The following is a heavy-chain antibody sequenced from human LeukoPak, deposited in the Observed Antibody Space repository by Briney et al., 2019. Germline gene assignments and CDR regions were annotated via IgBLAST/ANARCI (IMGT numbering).Heavy chain of an antibody. CDR3: ARGVVPAAFDY. J-gene: IGHJ4*02. Sequence: GGSLRLSCAASGSTFSSYSMNWVRQAPGKGLEWVSSISSSSDHIAYADSVKGRFTISRDNAKNALYLQVNSLRAEDTAVYYCARGVVPAAFDYWGQGTLVTVSS. V-gene: IGHV3-21*01. D-gene: IGHD2-2*01. CDR1: GSTFSSYS. CDR2: ISSSSDHI.